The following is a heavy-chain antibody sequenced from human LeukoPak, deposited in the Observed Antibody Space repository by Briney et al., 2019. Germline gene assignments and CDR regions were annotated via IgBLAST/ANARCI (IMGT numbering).Heavy chain of an antibody. D-gene: IGHD3-22*01. CDR1: GGSISSGGYY. CDR3: ATRYYDSSGYYFLDAFDI. CDR2: IYYSGST. Sequence: SETLSLTCTVSGGSISSGGYYWSWIRQHPGKGLEWIGYIYYSGSTYYNPSLKGRVTISVDTSKNQFSLKLSSVTAADTAVYYCATRYYDSSGYYFLDAFDIWGQGTMVTVSS. J-gene: IGHJ3*02. V-gene: IGHV4-31*03.